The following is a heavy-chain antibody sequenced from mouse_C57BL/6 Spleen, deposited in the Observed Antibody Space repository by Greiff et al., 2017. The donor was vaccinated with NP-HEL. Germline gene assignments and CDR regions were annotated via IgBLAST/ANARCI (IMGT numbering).Heavy chain of an antibody. CDR1: GFTFSDAW. V-gene: IGHV6-6*01. J-gene: IGHJ3*01. D-gene: IGHD2-4*01. CDR3: TRIYYDYGGVFAY. Sequence: DVQLQESGGGLVQPGGSMKLSCAASGFTFSDAWMDWVRQSPEKGLEWVAEIRNKANNHATYYAESVKGRFTISRDDSKSSVYLQMNSLRAEDTGIYYCTRIYYDYGGVFAYWGQGTLVTVSA. CDR2: IRNKANNHAT.